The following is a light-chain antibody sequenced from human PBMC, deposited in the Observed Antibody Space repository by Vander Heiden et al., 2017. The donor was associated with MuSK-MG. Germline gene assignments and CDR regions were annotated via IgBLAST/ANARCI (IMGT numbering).Light chain of an antibody. CDR3: QQSYSFRT. V-gene: IGKV1-39*01. CDR2: AAS. CDR1: QNIDNY. Sequence: DIQMTQSPSSLSASVGDRVTITCRASQNIDNYLNWYQQRHGKAPHLLIFAASTLQSGVPSRFSDSGSGTDFSFTISRLQPEDFATYYCQQSYSFRTFGQGTKVEIK. J-gene: IGKJ1*01.